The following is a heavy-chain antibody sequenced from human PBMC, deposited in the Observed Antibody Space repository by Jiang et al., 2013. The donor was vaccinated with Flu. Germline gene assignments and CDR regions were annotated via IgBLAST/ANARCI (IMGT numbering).Heavy chain of an antibody. D-gene: IGHD5-12*01. Sequence: VQLVESGPGLVKPSETLSLTCIASGGSISTYYWSWIRQPPGKGLEWIGYIFTSGSTNYNPSLESRVTISLDTSKNQFSLKLSSLTAADTAVYYCARRQPRGNRDFYMDVWGKGTTVTVS. CDR3: ARRQPRGNRDFYMDV. J-gene: IGHJ6*03. CDR2: IFTSGST. CDR1: GGSISTYY. V-gene: IGHV4-4*09.